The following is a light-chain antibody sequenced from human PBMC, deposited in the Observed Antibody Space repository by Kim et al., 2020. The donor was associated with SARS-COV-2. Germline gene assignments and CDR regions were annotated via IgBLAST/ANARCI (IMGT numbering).Light chain of an antibody. CDR2: QDS. Sequence: YELTQPPSVSVSPGQTASITCSGDKLGDKYACWYQQKPGQSPVLVIYQDSKRPSGIPERFSGSNSGNTATLTIRGTQAMDEADYYCQAWDSSTWV. CDR3: QAWDSSTWV. V-gene: IGLV3-1*01. J-gene: IGLJ3*02. CDR1: KLGDKY.